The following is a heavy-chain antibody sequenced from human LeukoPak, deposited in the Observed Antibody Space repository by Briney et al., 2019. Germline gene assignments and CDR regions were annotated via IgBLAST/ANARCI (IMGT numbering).Heavy chain of an antibody. CDR2: IYYSGST. D-gene: IGHD2-21*02. CDR3: ARPYGDRTVYWYFDL. V-gene: IGHV4-39*07. J-gene: IGHJ2*01. CDR1: GGSISSSSYY. Sequence: PSETLSLTCTVSGGSISSSSYYWGWIRQPPGKGLEWIGSIYYSGSTYYNPSLKSRVTISVDTSKNQFSLKLSSVTAADTAVYYCARPYGDRTVYWYFDLWGRGTLVTVSS.